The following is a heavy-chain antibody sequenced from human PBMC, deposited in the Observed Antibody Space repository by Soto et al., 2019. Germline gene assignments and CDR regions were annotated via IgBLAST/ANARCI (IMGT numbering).Heavy chain of an antibody. CDR2: ISRDSIFI. CDR3: AKMRNYDFWSGYYEYYHYGMDV. V-gene: IGHV3-21*04. Sequence: GGSLRLSCAASGFTFSTYSMNWVRQAPGKGLEWVSSISRDSIFIYYADSVKGRFTISRDNSKNSLYLQMNSLRAEDTAVYYCAKMRNYDFWSGYYEYYHYGMDVWGQGTTVTVSS. J-gene: IGHJ6*02. D-gene: IGHD3-3*01. CDR1: GFTFSTYS.